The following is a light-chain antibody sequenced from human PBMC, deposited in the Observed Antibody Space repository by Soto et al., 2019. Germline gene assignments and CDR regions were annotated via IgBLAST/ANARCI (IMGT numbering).Light chain of an antibody. CDR1: QSMSSW. V-gene: IGKV1-5*03. J-gene: IGKJ1*01. CDR2: KAS. Sequence: DIQMTQSPSTLSASVGDKVKITCRASQSMSSWLAWYQQKPGKAPKLLIYKASILESGVPSRFSGSGSGTEFTLTISSLQPDDFATYYCQQYQSYSHFGQGTKVKIK. CDR3: QQYQSYSH.